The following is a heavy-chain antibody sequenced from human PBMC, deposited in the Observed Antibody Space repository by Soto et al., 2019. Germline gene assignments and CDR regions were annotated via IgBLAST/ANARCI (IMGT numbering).Heavy chain of an antibody. Sequence: ASVNGSCKASGYTFTGYYMHWVRQAPGQGLEWMGWINPNSGGTNYAQKFQGRVTMTRDTSISTAYMELSRLRSDDTAVYYCARVSSYSGSYGWFDPWGQGILVTVSS. V-gene: IGHV1-2*02. CDR2: INPNSGGT. D-gene: IGHD1-26*01. J-gene: IGHJ5*02. CDR1: GYTFTGYY. CDR3: ARVSSYSGSYGWFDP.